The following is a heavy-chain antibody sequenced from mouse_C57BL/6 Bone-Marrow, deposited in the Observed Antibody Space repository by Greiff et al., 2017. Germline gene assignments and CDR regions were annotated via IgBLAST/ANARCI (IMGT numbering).Heavy chain of an antibody. CDR1: GYTFTDYY. V-gene: IGHV1-26*01. CDR2: INPNNGGT. CDR3: ARYYGSSSAWFAY. D-gene: IGHD1-1*01. Sequence: EVQLQQSGPELVKPGASVKISCKASGYTFTDYYMNWVKQSHVKSLEWIGDINPNNGGTSYNQKFKGKATLTVDKSSSTAYMELRSLTSEDSAVYYCARYYGSSSAWFAYWGQGTLVTVSA. J-gene: IGHJ3*01.